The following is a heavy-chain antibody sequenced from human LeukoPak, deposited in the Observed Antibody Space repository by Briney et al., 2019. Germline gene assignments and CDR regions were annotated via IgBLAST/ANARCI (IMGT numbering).Heavy chain of an antibody. J-gene: IGHJ4*02. D-gene: IGHD3-16*01. Sequence: GESLQISCKGSGYTFTTHWIGWVRQMPGKGLEWMGIIYPGDSHTRYSPSFQGQVTISADKSITTAYLQWSSLKASDTAMYYCTRRGDSDRDFWGQGTLVTVSS. V-gene: IGHV5-51*01. CDR2: IYPGDSHT. CDR3: TRRGDSDRDF. CDR1: GYTFTTHW.